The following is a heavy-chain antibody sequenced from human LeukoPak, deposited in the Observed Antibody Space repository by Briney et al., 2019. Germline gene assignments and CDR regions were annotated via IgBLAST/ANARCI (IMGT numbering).Heavy chain of an antibody. CDR3: ARRKQDIVVVPAAINYYYYYMDV. CDR2: INHSGST. CDR1: GGSFSGYY. Sequence: SETLSLTCAVYGGSFSGYYWSWIRQPPGKGLEWIGEINHSGSTNYNPSLKSRVTISVDTSKNRFSLKLSSVTAADTAVYYCARRKQDIVVVPAAINYYYYYMDVWGKGTTVTISS. D-gene: IGHD2-2*01. V-gene: IGHV4-34*01. J-gene: IGHJ6*03.